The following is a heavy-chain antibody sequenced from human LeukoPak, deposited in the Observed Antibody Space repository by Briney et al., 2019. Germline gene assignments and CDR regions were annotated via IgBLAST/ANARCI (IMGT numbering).Heavy chain of an antibody. CDR3: ARDMPSPYYDILTGYYNCNYYYYYGMDV. CDR1: GFTFSSYS. D-gene: IGHD3-9*01. V-gene: IGHV3-21*01. Sequence: GGSLRLSCAASGFTFSSYSMNWVRQAPGKGLEWVSSISSSSSYIYYADSVKGRFTISRDNAKNSLYLQMNSLRAEYTAVYYCARDMPSPYYDILTGYYNCNYYYYYGMDVWGKGTTVTVSS. CDR2: ISSSSSYI. J-gene: IGHJ6*04.